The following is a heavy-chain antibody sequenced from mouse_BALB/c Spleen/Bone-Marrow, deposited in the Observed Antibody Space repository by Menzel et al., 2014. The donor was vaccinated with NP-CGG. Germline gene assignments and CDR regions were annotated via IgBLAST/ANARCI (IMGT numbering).Heavy chain of an antibody. Sequence: EVQLQQSGGGLVQPKGSLKLSCAASGFTLNTNAMNWVRQAPGKGLEWITRMKSKISNYATYYADSVKDRFTISRDDSQSMLYLQMNNLKTEDTAIYYYVRESLVCPFAYWGQGTLVTVSA. D-gene: IGHD2-10*02. CDR2: MKSKISNYAT. J-gene: IGHJ3*01. CDR3: VRESLVCPFAY. CDR1: GFTLNTNA. V-gene: IGHV10S3*01.